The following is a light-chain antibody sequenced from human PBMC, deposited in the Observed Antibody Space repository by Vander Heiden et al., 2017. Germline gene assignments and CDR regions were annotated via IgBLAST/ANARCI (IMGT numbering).Light chain of an antibody. CDR1: QRVSSN. CDR2: CAS. Sequence: EIVMTQSPPTLSVSPGERATLSCSASQRVSSNLSWYQQKPGQAPTLLIYCASTRATGIPARFSGSGSGTEFTLTISSLQSEDFAVYYCQQYNNWPSLTFGQGTKVEIK. J-gene: IGKJ1*01. CDR3: QQYNNWPSLT. V-gene: IGKV3-15*01.